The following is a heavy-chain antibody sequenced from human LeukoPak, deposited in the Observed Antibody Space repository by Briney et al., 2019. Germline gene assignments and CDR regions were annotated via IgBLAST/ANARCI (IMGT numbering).Heavy chain of an antibody. CDR1: GFTFSSYP. V-gene: IGHV3-30*04. D-gene: IGHD3-22*01. Sequence: GGSLRLSCAASGFTFSSYPMHWVRQAPGKGLEWVAVISYDGSNKYYADSVKGRFTISRDNSKNTLYLQMNSLRAEDTAVYYCARDLAVVPFDYWGQGTLVTVSS. CDR3: ARDLAVVPFDY. J-gene: IGHJ4*02. CDR2: ISYDGSNK.